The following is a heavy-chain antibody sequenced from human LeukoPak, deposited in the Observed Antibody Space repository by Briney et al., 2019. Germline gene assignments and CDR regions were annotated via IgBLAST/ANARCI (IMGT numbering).Heavy chain of an antibody. V-gene: IGHV3-66*02. Sequence: GGSLRLSCAASGFTVSSNFMSWVRQAPGKGLEWVSVIYSGGSTYYADSVKGRFTISGDNSKNTLYLQMNSLRPEDTAVYARGSRNVYFDYWGQGTLVTASS. CDR3: GSRNVYFDY. J-gene: IGHJ4*02. CDR2: IYSGGST. CDR1: GFTVSSNF. D-gene: IGHD2-8*01.